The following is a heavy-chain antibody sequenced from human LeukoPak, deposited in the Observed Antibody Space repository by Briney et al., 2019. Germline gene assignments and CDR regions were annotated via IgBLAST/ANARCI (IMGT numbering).Heavy chain of an antibody. V-gene: IGHV3-11*04. CDR2: ISDTGSSI. CDR1: GFTFSDYY. D-gene: IGHD3-3*01. Sequence: GGSLRLSCAASGFTFSDYYMTWLRQAPGKGLEWVSYISDTGSSIYYADSVKGRFTISRDNAKNSLYLQMNSLRAEDTAVYYCASYHFWSGYPFYFDYWGQGILVTVSS. CDR3: ASYHFWSGYPFYFDY. J-gene: IGHJ4*02.